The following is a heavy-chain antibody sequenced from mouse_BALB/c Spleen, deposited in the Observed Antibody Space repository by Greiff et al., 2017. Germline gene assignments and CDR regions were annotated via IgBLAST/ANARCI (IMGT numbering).Heavy chain of an antibody. CDR2: INPGSGGT. CDR1: GYAFTNYL. Sequence: VQLVESGAELVRPGTSVKVSCKASGYAFTNYLIEWVKQRPGQGLEWIGVINPGSGGTNYNEKFKGKATLTADKSSSTAYMQLSSLTSDDSAVYFCAREGWLRPFDYWGQGTTLTVSS. J-gene: IGHJ2*01. CDR3: AREGWLRPFDY. V-gene: IGHV1-54*01. D-gene: IGHD2-2*01.